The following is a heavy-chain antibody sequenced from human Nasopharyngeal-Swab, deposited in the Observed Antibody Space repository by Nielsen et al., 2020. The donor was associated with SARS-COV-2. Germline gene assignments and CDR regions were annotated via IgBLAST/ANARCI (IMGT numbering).Heavy chain of an antibody. CDR3: TRAFHGQDGSYLHMDV. D-gene: IGHD5-24*01. V-gene: IGHV6-1*01. CDR2: TYYRSMWKN. J-gene: IGHJ6*03. Sequence: SQTLSLTCAISGDSVSDHRATWNWIRQSPSRGLEWLGRTYYRSMWKNDYLVAVKSRITINPDTSKNQFSLHLNSVTPEDTAVYYCTRAFHGQDGSYLHMDVWGKGTTVTVSS. CDR1: GDSVSDHRAT.